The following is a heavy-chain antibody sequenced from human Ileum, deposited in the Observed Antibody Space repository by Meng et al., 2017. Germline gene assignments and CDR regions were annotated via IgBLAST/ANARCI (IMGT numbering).Heavy chain of an antibody. V-gene: IGHV3-48*03. D-gene: IGHD2-21*02. CDR2: IRASPTTI. J-gene: IGHJ4*02. Sequence: GESLKISCLASGFVFSNYEMYWVRQAPGKGLEWVANIRASPTTIHYADSVEGRFTISRDNAKNSLYLQMDSLRAEDTAVYYCAKEVGYGYFQYFEAWGQGTLVTVSS. CDR1: GFVFSNYE. CDR3: AKEVGYGYFQYFEA.